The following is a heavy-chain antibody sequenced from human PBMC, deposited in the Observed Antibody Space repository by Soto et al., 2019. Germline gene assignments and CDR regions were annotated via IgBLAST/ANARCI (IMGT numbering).Heavy chain of an antibody. D-gene: IGHD2-8*01. J-gene: IGHJ4*02. CDR3: ARRALPQCINGVCYKDGFWDY. CDR2: IYYSGTT. Sequence: SETLSLTCTVSGGSVSSGGYYWSWIRQHPGTSLEWIGYIYYSGTTYFNPSLKSRASISLDTSKNEFSLKLTSVTAADTAVYYCARRALPQCINGVCYKDGFWDYWGQGALVTVSS. CDR1: GGSVSSGGYY. V-gene: IGHV4-31*03.